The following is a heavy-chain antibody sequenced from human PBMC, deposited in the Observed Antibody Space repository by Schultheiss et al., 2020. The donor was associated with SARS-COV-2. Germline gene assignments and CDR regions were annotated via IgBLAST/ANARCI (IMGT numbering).Heavy chain of an antibody. CDR3: ARAERGSSSVPPHYYYGMDV. J-gene: IGHJ6*02. Sequence: GSLRLSCAASGFTFSSYWMHWVRQAPGKGLVWVSRINSDGSSTSYADSVKGRFTISRDNAKNTLYLQMNSLRAEDTAVYYCARAERGSSSVPPHYYYGMDVWGQGTTVTVSS. CDR1: GFTFSSYW. CDR2: INSDGSST. D-gene: IGHD6-6*01. V-gene: IGHV3-74*01.